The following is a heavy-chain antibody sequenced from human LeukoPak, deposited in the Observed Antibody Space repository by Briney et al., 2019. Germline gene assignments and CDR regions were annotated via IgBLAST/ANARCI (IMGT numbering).Heavy chain of an antibody. D-gene: IGHD2-2*01. CDR3: AKPLSPRGLVVPAAIGY. CDR1: GITFSSYA. J-gene: IGHJ4*02. Sequence: GGSLRLSCAASGITFSSYAMSWVRQAPGKGLEWVSAISGSGGSTYYADSVKGRFTISRDNSKNTLYLQMNSLRAEDTAVYYCAKPLSPRGLVVPAAIGYWGQGTLVTVSS. V-gene: IGHV3-23*01. CDR2: ISGSGGST.